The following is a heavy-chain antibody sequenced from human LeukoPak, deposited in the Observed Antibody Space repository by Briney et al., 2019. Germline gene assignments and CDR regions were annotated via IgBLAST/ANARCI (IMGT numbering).Heavy chain of an antibody. D-gene: IGHD2-21*02. Sequence: QPGGSLRLSCAASGFTLSSYWMHWVRQAPGKGLEWVAVISNDGSHKYYADSVKGRFTISRDNSKNTLYLQMNSLRAEDTAVYYCAKDGGGDCYYNCWGQGTLVTVSS. CDR2: ISNDGSHK. V-gene: IGHV3-30*18. J-gene: IGHJ4*02. CDR1: GFTLSSYW. CDR3: AKDGGGDCYYNC.